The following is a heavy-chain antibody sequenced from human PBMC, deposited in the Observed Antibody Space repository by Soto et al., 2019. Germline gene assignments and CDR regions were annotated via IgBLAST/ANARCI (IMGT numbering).Heavy chain of an antibody. V-gene: IGHV1-69*13. Sequence: ASVKVSCKASGGTFSSYAISWVRQAPGQGLEWMGGTIPIFGTANYAQKFQGRVTITADESTSTAYMELSSLRSEDTAVYYCARVKVRFLEWLSTDNWGQGTLVTVSS. CDR3: ARVKVRFLEWLSTDN. J-gene: IGHJ4*02. CDR1: GGTFSSYA. D-gene: IGHD3-3*01. CDR2: TIPIFGTA.